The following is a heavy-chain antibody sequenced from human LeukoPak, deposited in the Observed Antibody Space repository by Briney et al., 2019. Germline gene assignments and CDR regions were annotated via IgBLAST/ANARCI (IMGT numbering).Heavy chain of an antibody. V-gene: IGHV1-18*01. CDR3: ARGGTSGWRTPNDDY. CDR1: GYTFTTYG. D-gene: IGHD6-19*01. CDR2: SSPYNGNT. Sequence: ASVRVSCKASGYTFTTYGISWVRQAPGQGLEWMGWSSPYNGNTNYAQKLRGRVTMTTDTSTSTAYMELRSLRSDDTVVYYCARGGTSGWRTPNDDYWGQGTLVTVSS. J-gene: IGHJ4*02.